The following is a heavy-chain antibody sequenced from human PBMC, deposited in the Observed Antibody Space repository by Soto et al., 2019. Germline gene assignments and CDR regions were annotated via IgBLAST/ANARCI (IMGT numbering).Heavy chain of an antibody. CDR1: GGSFSGYY. Sequence: PSETLSLTCAVYGGSFSGYYWTWIRQPPGKGLEWIGEIYYSGSTNYNPSLKSRVTISVDTSKNQFSLKLSSVTAADTAVYYCARERAAGFYYYGMDVWGQGTTVTAP. J-gene: IGHJ6*02. D-gene: IGHD6-13*01. V-gene: IGHV4-34*09. CDR3: ARERAAGFYYYGMDV. CDR2: IYYSGST.